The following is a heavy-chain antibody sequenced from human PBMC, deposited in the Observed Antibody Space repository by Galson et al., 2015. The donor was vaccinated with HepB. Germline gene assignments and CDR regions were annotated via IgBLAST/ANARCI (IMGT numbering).Heavy chain of an antibody. J-gene: IGHJ6*02. CDR1: GYTFTGYY. CDR3: ARRHSGYDPRYYSTGMDV. D-gene: IGHD5-12*01. Sequence: SVKVSCKAAGYTFTGYYIHWVRQAPGQGLEWMGWINPNSGGTNDAQKFQGRVTMTRDTAISTAYMQLSRLSSDGTAVYYCARRHSGYDPRYYSTGMDVWGPGPTVTVSS. CDR2: INPNSGGT. V-gene: IGHV1-2*02.